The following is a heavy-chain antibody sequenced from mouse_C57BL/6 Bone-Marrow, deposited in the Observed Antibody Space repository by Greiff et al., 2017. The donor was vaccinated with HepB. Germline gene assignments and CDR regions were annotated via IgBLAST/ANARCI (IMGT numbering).Heavy chain of an antibody. CDR1: GFSLTSYG. CDR3: SRGYGRAMDY. V-gene: IGHV2-2*01. D-gene: IGHD2-2*01. CDR2: IWSGGST. J-gene: IGHJ4*01. Sequence: VQLQQSGPGLVQPSQSLSITCTVSGFSLTSYGVHWVRQSPGKGLEWLGVIWSGGSTDDNAAFISRLSISKDNSKSQVFFKMNSLLADDTAIYYCSRGYGRAMDYWGQGTSVTASS.